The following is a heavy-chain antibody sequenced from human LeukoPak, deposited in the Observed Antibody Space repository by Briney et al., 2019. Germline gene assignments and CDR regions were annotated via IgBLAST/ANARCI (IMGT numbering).Heavy chain of an antibody. D-gene: IGHD4-17*01. V-gene: IGHV3-48*03. CDR1: GFTFSSYE. CDR3: AKSQLTVTSTFDY. Sequence: PGGSLRLSCAASGFTFSSYEMNWVRQAPGKGLEWVSYISSSGSTIYYADSVKGRFTISRDNAKNSLYLQMNSLKAEDTALYYCAKSQLTVTSTFDYWGQGTLVTVSS. J-gene: IGHJ4*02. CDR2: ISSSGSTI.